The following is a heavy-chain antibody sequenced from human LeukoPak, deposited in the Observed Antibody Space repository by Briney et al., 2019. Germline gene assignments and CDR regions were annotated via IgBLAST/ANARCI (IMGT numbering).Heavy chain of an antibody. Sequence: SETLSLTCALSGGSITDYYYNWVRQPPGKGLEWIGEINHSGSTNYNPSLKSRVTISVDTSKNQFSLKLSSVTAADTAVYYCARIYSGNYYYYYMDVWGKGTTVAVSS. J-gene: IGHJ6*03. CDR1: GGSITDYY. V-gene: IGHV4-34*01. CDR2: INHSGST. D-gene: IGHD5-12*01. CDR3: ARIYSGNYYYYYMDV.